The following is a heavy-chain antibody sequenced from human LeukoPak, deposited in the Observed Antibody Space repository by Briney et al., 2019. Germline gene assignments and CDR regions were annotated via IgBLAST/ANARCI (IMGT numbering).Heavy chain of an antibody. CDR2: ISSSSSSYI. Sequence: GGSLRLSCAASGFTFSSYSMNWVRQAPGKGLEWVSSISSSSSSYIYYADSVKGRFTTSRDNAKNSLYLQMNSLRAEGTAVYYCARDAPRSYRYIDYWGQGTLVTVSS. CDR3: ARDAPRSYRYIDY. J-gene: IGHJ4*02. D-gene: IGHD3-16*02. CDR1: GFTFSSYS. V-gene: IGHV3-21*01.